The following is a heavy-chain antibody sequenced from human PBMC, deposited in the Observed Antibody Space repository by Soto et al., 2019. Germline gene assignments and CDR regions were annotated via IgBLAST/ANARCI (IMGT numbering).Heavy chain of an antibody. CDR3: AKDILTSGAQLWLPWFDP. Sequence: TXSLSFTAPGCTFYDYAMHWCRQAPWKGLEWVSGISWNSCSIGYADSVKGRFTISRDNAKNSLYLQMNSLRAEDTALYYCAKDILTSGAQLWLPWFDPWAQGTLVTVSS. V-gene: IGHV3-9*01. J-gene: IGHJ5*02. D-gene: IGHD5-18*01. CDR1: GCTFYDYA. CDR2: ISWNSCSI.